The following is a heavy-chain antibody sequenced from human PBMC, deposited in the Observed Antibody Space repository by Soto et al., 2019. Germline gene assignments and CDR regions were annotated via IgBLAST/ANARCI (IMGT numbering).Heavy chain of an antibody. D-gene: IGHD5-12*01. CDR3: ATGQGGYSGYEYSYYYMDV. Sequence: ASVKVSCKVSGYTLTELSMHWVRQAPGKGLEWMGGFDPEDGETIYAQKFQGRVTMTEDTSTDTAYMELSSLRSEDTVVYYCATGQGGYSGYEYSYYYMDVWGKGTTVTVSS. J-gene: IGHJ6*03. CDR2: FDPEDGET. V-gene: IGHV1-24*01. CDR1: GYTLTELS.